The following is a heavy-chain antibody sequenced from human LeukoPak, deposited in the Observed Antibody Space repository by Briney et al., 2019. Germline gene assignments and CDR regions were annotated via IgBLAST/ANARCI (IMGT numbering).Heavy chain of an antibody. CDR3: ARRLHSNYYDSSGYWFDY. D-gene: IGHD3-22*01. Sequence: SETLSLTCAVYGGSFSGYYWSWIRQPPGKGLEWIGEINHSGSTNYNPSLKSRVTISVDTSKNQFSLKLSSVTAADTAVYYCARRLHSNYYDSSGYWFDYWGQGTLVTVSS. CDR1: GGSFSGYY. V-gene: IGHV4-34*01. CDR2: INHSGST. J-gene: IGHJ4*02.